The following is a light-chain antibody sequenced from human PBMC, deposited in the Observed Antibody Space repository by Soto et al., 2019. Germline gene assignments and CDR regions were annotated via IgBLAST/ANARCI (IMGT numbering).Light chain of an antibody. CDR3: QQYYTTPRT. V-gene: IGKV4-1*01. Sequence: DLVMTQSPDSLAVSLGERATINCKSGQSVLYSSNNKNYLAWYQQKPGQPPKLLIYWASTRESGVPDRFSGSGSGTDFTLTISSLQAEDVAVYYCQQYYTTPRTFGQGTKLEIK. CDR2: WAS. J-gene: IGKJ2*01. CDR1: QSVLYSSNNKNY.